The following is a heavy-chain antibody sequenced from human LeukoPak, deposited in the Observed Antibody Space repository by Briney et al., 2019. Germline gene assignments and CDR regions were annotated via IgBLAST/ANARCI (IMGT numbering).Heavy chain of an antibody. J-gene: IGHJ3*02. D-gene: IGHD3-10*01. CDR3: AKRSERRAFDI. CDR1: GFTFSSYF. V-gene: IGHV3-23*01. CDR2: ISESGDAT. Sequence: PGGSLRLSCAASGFTFSSYFMIWVRQAPGKGLEWVSSISESGDATNYADSVRGRLTISRDNSKNALYLQINSLRAEDTATYYCAKRSERRAFDIWGQGTMVTVSS.